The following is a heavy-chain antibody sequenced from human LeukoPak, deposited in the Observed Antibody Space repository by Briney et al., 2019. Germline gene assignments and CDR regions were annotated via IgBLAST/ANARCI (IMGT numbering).Heavy chain of an antibody. D-gene: IGHD6-6*01. CDR3: ARTPIAARPEYFDY. CDR1: GYSFTSYW. V-gene: IGHV5-51*01. J-gene: IGHJ4*02. Sequence: GESLRISFKGSGYSFTSYWIGWVRQMPGKGLEWMGIIYPGDSGTRYSPSFQGQVTISADKSISTAYLQWSSLKASDTAMYYCARTPIAARPEYFDYWGQGTLVTVSS. CDR2: IYPGDSGT.